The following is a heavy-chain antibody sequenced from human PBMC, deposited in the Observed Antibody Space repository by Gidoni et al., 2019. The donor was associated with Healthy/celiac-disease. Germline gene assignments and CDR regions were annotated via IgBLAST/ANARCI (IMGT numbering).Heavy chain of an antibody. J-gene: IGHJ4*02. CDR1: VFTVSSNY. CDR3: ASYGSGWSPLDYFDY. V-gene: IGHV3-53*01. D-gene: IGHD6-19*01. CDR2: IYSGGST. Sequence: EVQLVESGGGLIQPGGSLRLSCAASVFTVSSNYMSWVRQAPGKGLEWVSVIYSGGSTYYADSVKGRFTISRDNSKNTLYLQMNSLRAEDTAVYYCASYGSGWSPLDYFDYWGQGTLVTVSS.